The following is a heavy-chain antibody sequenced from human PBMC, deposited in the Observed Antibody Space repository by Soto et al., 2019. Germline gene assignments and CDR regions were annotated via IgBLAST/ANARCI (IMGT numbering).Heavy chain of an antibody. CDR3: ARALSCSGGSCYSDY. V-gene: IGHV1-18*01. CDR1: GYTFTSYG. Sequence: ASVKVSCKASGYTFTSYGISWVRQAPGQGLEWMGWISAYNGNTNYAQKLQGRVTMTTDTSTSTAYMELRSLRSDDTAVYYCARALSCSGGSCYSDYWGQGTLVTVSS. CDR2: ISAYNGNT. D-gene: IGHD2-15*01. J-gene: IGHJ4*02.